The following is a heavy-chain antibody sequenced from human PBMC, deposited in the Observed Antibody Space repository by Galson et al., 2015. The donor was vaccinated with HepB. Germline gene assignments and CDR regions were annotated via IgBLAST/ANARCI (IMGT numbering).Heavy chain of an antibody. J-gene: IGHJ2*01. Sequence: SLRLSCAASGFTFSDYHMSWIRQAPGKGLEWVSYISSGGTYTTYADSVKGRFTISRDNAKNSLYLQMNSLRVDDTAVYYCARVSPPGRELGWYFDLWGRGTLVTVSS. CDR3: ARVSPPGRELGWYFDL. CDR1: GFTFSDYH. CDR2: ISSGGTYT. D-gene: IGHD7-27*01. V-gene: IGHV3-11*05.